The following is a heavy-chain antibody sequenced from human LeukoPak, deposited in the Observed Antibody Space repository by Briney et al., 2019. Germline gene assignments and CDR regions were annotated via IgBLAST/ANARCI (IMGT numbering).Heavy chain of an antibody. V-gene: IGHV1-18*01. CDR2: ISAYNGNT. D-gene: IGHD1-1*01. CDR3: ARDRFPYNWNSHPMNY. Sequence: GASVKVSCKASGYTFTSYGISWVRQAPGQGLEWMGWISAYNGNTNYAQKLQGRVTMTTDTSTSTAYMELSSLRSEDTAVYYCARDRFPYNWNSHPMNYWGQGTLVTVSS. CDR1: GYTFTSYG. J-gene: IGHJ4*02.